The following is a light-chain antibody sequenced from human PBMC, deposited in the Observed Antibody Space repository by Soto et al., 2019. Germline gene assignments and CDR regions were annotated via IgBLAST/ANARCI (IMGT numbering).Light chain of an antibody. CDR2: SDN. CDR3: AAWDDSLRGRV. V-gene: IGLV1-44*01. J-gene: IGLJ2*01. Sequence: QSVLTQPPSASGTPGQRVPISCSGSSSNIGSNPVSWYQQLPGTAPKSLIYSDNQRPSGVPDRISGSRSGTSASLAISGLQSEDEAEYYCAAWDDSLRGRVFGGGTKLTVL. CDR1: SSNIGSNP.